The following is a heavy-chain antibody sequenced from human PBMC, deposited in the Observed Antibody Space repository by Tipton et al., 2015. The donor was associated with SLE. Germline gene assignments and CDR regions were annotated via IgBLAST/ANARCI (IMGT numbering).Heavy chain of an antibody. Sequence: TLSLTCSVSGGSINVYYWSWVRQPPGKRLEWIGYVSYSGSTNYNPSLQSRVTISVDTSKNQFSLKLRSVTAADTAVYYCARLPDYFDHWGQGALVTVSS. CDR2: VSYSGST. CDR3: ARLPDYFDH. V-gene: IGHV4-59*07. CDR1: GGSINVYY. J-gene: IGHJ4*02.